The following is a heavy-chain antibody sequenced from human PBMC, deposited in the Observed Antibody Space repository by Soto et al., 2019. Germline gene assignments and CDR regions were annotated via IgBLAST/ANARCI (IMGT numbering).Heavy chain of an antibody. Sequence: TLSLTCNVSGASIRNFYWNWIRQSPGRGLEWIGYIYYSAGTNYKPSLKSRVTISLDTSKNQISLNLNSVTAADTAVYYCAGSGSRGVIIDFWGQGTLVTVSS. V-gene: IGHV4-59*01. CDR2: IYYSAGT. CDR1: GASIRNFY. J-gene: IGHJ4*02. D-gene: IGHD3-10*01. CDR3: AGSGSRGVIIDF.